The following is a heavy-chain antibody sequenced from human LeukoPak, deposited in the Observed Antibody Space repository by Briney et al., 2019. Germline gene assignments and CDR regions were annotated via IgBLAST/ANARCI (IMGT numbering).Heavy chain of an antibody. V-gene: IGHV1-3*01. D-gene: IGHD1-26*01. Sequence: ASVTVSCTASGYTFTSYAMHWVRQAPGQRLEWMGWINAGNGNTKYSQKFQGRVTITRDTSASTAYMELSSLRSEDTAVYYCARDHPLGAYNYWGQGTLVTVSS. CDR1: GYTFTSYA. CDR2: INAGNGNT. CDR3: ARDHPLGAYNY. J-gene: IGHJ4*02.